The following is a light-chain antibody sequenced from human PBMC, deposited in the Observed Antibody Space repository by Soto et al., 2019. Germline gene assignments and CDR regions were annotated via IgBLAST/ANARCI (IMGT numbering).Light chain of an antibody. CDR3: QQSYSTPRT. CDR2: AAS. Sequence: DIQMTQSPSSLSASVGDRVTITCRASQSISSYLNWYQQKPGKAPKLLIYAASSLQSGVPSRFSGRGSGTDFPLTISSLQPEDFPTYYCQQSYSTPRTFGQGTKVEIK. V-gene: IGKV1-39*01. CDR1: QSISSY. J-gene: IGKJ1*01.